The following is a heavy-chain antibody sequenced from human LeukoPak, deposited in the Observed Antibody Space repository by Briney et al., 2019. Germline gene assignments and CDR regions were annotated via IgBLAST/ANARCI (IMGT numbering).Heavy chain of an antibody. V-gene: IGHV1-2*02. CDR1: GYTFTGYY. CDR3: ARVPAASYYYYYYMDV. Sequence: GASVKVSCKASGYTFTGYYIHWVRQAPGQGLEWMGWINPNSGGTNYAQKFQGRVTMTRDTSISTAYMELSRLRSDDTAVYYCARVPAASYYYYYYMDVWGKGTTVTVSS. D-gene: IGHD2-2*01. J-gene: IGHJ6*03. CDR2: INPNSGGT.